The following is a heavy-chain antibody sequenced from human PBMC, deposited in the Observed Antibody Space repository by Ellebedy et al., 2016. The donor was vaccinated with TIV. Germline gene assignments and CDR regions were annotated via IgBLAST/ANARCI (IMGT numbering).Heavy chain of an antibody. CDR2: INTGNGNT. V-gene: IGHV1-3*04. J-gene: IGHJ4*02. Sequence: ASVKVSCXASGGTFSSYAISWVRQATGQGLEWMGWINTGNGNTKYSQKFQGRVTITRDTSASTAYLELSSLGSEDTAVYYCARSPGGLVGDFDFWGQGTLVTVSS. D-gene: IGHD3-16*01. CDR3: ARSPGGLVGDFDF. CDR1: GGTFSSYA.